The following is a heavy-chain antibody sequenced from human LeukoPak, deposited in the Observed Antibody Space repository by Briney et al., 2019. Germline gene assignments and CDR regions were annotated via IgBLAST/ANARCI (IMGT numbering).Heavy chain of an antibody. CDR2: IRYDGSNK. CDR3: AKDRPLAPYSSGWYGGYYFDY. J-gene: IGHJ4*02. D-gene: IGHD6-19*01. Sequence: GGSLRLSCAASGFTFSSYGMHWVRQAPGKGLEWVAFIRYDGSNKYYADSGKGRFTISRDNSKNTLYLQMNSLRAEDTAVYYCAKDRPLAPYSSGWYGGYYFDYWGQGTLVTVSS. V-gene: IGHV3-30*02. CDR1: GFTFSSYG.